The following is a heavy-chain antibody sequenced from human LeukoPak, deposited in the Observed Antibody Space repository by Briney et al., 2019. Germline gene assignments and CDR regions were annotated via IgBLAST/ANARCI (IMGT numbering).Heavy chain of an antibody. CDR1: GYFISSGYY. J-gene: IGHJ4*02. CDR3: ARTSSSGLVGGYYFDY. V-gene: IGHV4-38-2*02. CDR2: IHHSGST. D-gene: IGHD6-19*01. Sequence: SETLSLTCTVSGYFISSGYYWGWIRQPPGKGLRWIGSIHHSGSTYYNPSLKSRVTISVDTSKNQFSLKLSSVTAADTAVYYCARTSSSGLVGGYYFDYWGQGTLVTVSS.